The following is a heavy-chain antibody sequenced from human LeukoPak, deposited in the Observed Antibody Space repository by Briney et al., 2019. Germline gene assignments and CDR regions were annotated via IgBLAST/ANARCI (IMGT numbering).Heavy chain of an antibody. D-gene: IGHD3-22*01. CDR1: GYTFASNG. J-gene: IGHJ4*02. CDR3: ARDQSPFGYDSSGYTGD. CDR2: ISAYNGNT. Sequence: ASMKVSCKTSGYTFASNGINWVRQAPGQGLEWMGWISAYNGNTNYAQKLQGRVTMTTDTSTSTAYMELRSLRSDDTAVYYCARDQSPFGYDSSGYTGDWGQGTLVTVSS. V-gene: IGHV1-18*01.